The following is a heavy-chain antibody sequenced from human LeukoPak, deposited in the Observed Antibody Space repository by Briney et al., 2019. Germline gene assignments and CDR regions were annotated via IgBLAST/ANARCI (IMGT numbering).Heavy chain of an antibody. CDR3: ARGSPYCSSTSCSYSYYYYYMDV. Sequence: GGSLRLSCAASGFPFSSYAMSWVRQAPGKGLVWVSALTGSGDSTYYADSVKGRFTISRDNSKNTLYLQMNSLRAEDTAVYYCARGSPYCSSTSCSYSYYYYYMDVWGKGTTVTVSS. J-gene: IGHJ6*03. CDR2: LTGSGDST. V-gene: IGHV3-23*01. D-gene: IGHD2-2*01. CDR1: GFPFSSYA.